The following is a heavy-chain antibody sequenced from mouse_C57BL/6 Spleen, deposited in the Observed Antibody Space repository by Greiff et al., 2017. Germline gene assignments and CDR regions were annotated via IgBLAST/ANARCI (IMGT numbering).Heavy chain of an antibody. CDR2: INPGNGGT. CDR3: ARDTTSWYFDG. CDR1: GYTITSYW. Sequence: VQLLQPGTELVKPGASVKLSCKASGYTITSYWMHWVKQRPGQGLEWIGNINPGNGGTDYNAQFKSKATLTVDKSSRTAYMQLSSLTSDDSAVYYFARDTTSWYFDGWGTGTTLTVSS. V-gene: IGHV1-53*01. D-gene: IGHD5-5*01. J-gene: IGHJ1*03.